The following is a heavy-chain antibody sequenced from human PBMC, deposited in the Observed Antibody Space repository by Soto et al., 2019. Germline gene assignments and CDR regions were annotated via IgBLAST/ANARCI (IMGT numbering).Heavy chain of an antibody. V-gene: IGHV1-69*01. CDR2: IIPIFGTA. D-gene: IGHD2-21*01. J-gene: IGHJ6*02. CDR1: GGTFSSYA. CDR3: ARDGGIRGDKWGTTGYSHYYYYGMDV. Sequence: QVQLVQSGAEVKKPWSSVKVSCKASGGTFSSYAISWVRQAPGQGLEWMGGIIPIFGTANYAQKFQGRVTITADESTSTAYMELSSLRSEDTAVYYCARDGGIRGDKWGTTGYSHYYYYGMDVWGQGTTVTVSS.